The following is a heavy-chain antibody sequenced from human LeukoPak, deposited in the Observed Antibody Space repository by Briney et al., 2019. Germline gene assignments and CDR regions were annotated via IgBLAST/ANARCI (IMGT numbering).Heavy chain of an antibody. Sequence: GGSLRLSCAASGFTFSTYAMSWVRQAPGKGLEWVSTIRGSVGTTYYADSVKGRFTISRDNSKNTLYLQMNSLRAEDTAVYYCANTILTGALWGQGTLVTVSS. CDR1: GFTFSTYA. V-gene: IGHV3-23*01. CDR3: ANTILTGAL. J-gene: IGHJ4*02. D-gene: IGHD2-2*02. CDR2: IRGSVGTT.